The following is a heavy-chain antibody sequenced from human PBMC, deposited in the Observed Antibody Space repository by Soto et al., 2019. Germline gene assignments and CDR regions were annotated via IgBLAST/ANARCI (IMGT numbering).Heavy chain of an antibody. V-gene: IGHV4-39*02. D-gene: IGHD1-1*01. CDR1: GGSISSSSYY. CDR3: ARLLSTNGADY. Sequence: SETLSLTCTVSGGSISSSSYYWGWIRQPPGKGLEWIGSIYYSGSTYYNPSLKSRVTISVDTSKNHFSLKLSSVTAADTAVYYCARLLSTNGADYWGQGTLVTVSS. J-gene: IGHJ4*02. CDR2: IYYSGST.